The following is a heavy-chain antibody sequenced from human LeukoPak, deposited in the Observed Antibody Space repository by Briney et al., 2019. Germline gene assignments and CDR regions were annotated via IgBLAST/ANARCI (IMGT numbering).Heavy chain of an antibody. J-gene: IGHJ3*02. D-gene: IGHD1-26*01. CDR3: ARDGVSGSYTGAFDI. CDR1: GYTFTSYD. CDR2: MNPNSGNT. Sequence: ASVKVSCKASGYTFTSYDINWVRQATGQGLEWMGWMNPNSGNTGYAQKFQGRVTMTRDTSISTAYMELSRLRSDDTAVYYCARDGVSGSYTGAFDIWGQGTMVTVSS. V-gene: IGHV1-8*02.